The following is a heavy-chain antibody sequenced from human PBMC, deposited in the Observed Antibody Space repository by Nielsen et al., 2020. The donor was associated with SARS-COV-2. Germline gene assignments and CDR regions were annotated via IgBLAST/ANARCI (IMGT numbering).Heavy chain of an antibody. CDR1: GFTFSSYG. CDR2: ISYDGSNK. Sequence: GESLKIFCAASGFTFSSYGMHWVRQAPGKGLEWVAVISYDGSNKYYADSVKGRFTISRDNSKNTLYLQMNSLRAEDTAVYYCAKDLSVVAAAGPFDYWGQGTLVTVSS. V-gene: IGHV3-30*18. J-gene: IGHJ4*02. CDR3: AKDLSVVAAAGPFDY. D-gene: IGHD6-13*01.